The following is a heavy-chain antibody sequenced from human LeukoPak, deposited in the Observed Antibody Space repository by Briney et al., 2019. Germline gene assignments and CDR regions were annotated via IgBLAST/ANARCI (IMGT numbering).Heavy chain of an antibody. D-gene: IGHD2-2*01. CDR3: AKDDRVVPAAYTGFDY. V-gene: IGHV3-23*01. CDR2: ISGSGGST. J-gene: IGHJ4*02. CDR1: GFTFSSYA. Sequence: GGSLRLSCAASGFTFSSYAMSWVRQAPGKGLEWVSGISGSGGSTYYADSVKGRFTISRDNSKNTLYLQMNSLRAEDTAVYYCAKDDRVVPAAYTGFDYWGQGTLVTVSS.